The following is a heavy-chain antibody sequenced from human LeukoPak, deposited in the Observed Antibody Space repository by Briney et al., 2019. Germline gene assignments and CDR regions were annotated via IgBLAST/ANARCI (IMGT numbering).Heavy chain of an antibody. CDR2: VSRSGDTI. J-gene: IGHJ4*02. CDR3: AGYHWNSGVVY. V-gene: IGHV3-11*01. D-gene: IGHD1-7*01. CDR1: GFTFSDYA. Sequence: GGSLRHSCAASGFTFSDYAMSCIRQALGRGLEWGLYVSRSGDTIDYAASVKGRFSISRDNAKNSPYLKMNGLRAEDTAVYYCAGYHWNSGVVYWGQGTLVTVSS.